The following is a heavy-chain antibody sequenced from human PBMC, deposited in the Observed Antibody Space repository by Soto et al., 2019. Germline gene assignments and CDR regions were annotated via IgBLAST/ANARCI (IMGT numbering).Heavy chain of an antibody. Sequence: ASVKVSCKASGYTFTSYDINWVRQATGQGLEWMGWMNPNSGNTGYAQKFQGRVTMTRNTSISTANMELSSLRSEDTAVYYCARGGLLEWLPRYYYYYMDVWGKGTTVTVSS. D-gene: IGHD3-3*01. CDR2: MNPNSGNT. CDR1: GYTFTSYD. V-gene: IGHV1-8*01. CDR3: ARGGLLEWLPRYYYYYMDV. J-gene: IGHJ6*03.